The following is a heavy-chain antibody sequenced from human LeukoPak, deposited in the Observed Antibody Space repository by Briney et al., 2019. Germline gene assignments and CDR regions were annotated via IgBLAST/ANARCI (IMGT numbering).Heavy chain of an antibody. CDR3: ARGWFGYYNWFDP. CDR2: INHSGST. V-gene: IGHV4-34*01. CDR1: GGSFSGYY. D-gene: IGHD3-10*01. Sequence: PSETLSLTCAVYGGSFSGYYWSWIRQPPGKGLEWIWEINHSGSTNYNPSLKSRVTISVDTSKNQFSLKLSSVTAADTAVYYCARGWFGYYNWFDPWGQGTLVTVSS. J-gene: IGHJ5*02.